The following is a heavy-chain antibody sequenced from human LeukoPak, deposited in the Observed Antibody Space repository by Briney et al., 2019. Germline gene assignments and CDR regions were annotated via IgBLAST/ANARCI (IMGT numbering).Heavy chain of an antibody. CDR1: GFTFDDYA. D-gene: IGHD3-9*01. CDR2: ISWNSGSI. V-gene: IGHV3-9*01. CDR3: AKDHYDILTGSNWFDP. J-gene: IGHJ5*02. Sequence: PGGSLRLSCAASGFTFDDYAMHWVRQAPGKGLEWVSGISWNSGSIGYADSVKGRFTISRDNAKNSLYLQMNSLRAEDTALYYCAKDHYDILTGSNWFDPWGQGTLVTVSS.